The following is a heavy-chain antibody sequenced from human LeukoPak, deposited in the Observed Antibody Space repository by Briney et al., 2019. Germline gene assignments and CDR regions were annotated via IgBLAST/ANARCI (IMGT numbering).Heavy chain of an antibody. CDR1: GGSFSGYC. CDR3: ARGRGGYCVRFLDY. Sequence: SETLSLTCAVYGGSFSGYCWSWIRQPPGKGLEWIGEINHSGSTNYNPSLKSRVTISVDTSKNQFSLKLSSVTAADTAVYYCARGRGGYCVRFLDYWGQGTLVTVSS. CDR2: INHSGST. V-gene: IGHV4-34*01. D-gene: IGHD1-26*01. J-gene: IGHJ4*02.